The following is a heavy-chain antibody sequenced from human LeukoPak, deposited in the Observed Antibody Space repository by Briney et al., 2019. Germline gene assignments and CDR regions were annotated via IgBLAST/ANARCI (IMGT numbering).Heavy chain of an antibody. V-gene: IGHV1-69*05. J-gene: IGHJ4*02. D-gene: IGHD3-10*01. CDR3: ARDRHYYGSGSYYLGGYYFDY. CDR1: GGTFSSYA. Sequence: GASVKVSCKASGGTFSSYAISWVRQAPGQGLEWMGRIIPIFGTANYAQKFQGRVTITTDESTSTAYMELSSLRSEDTAVYYCARDRHYYGSGSYYLGGYYFDYWGQGTLVTVSS. CDR2: IIPIFGTA.